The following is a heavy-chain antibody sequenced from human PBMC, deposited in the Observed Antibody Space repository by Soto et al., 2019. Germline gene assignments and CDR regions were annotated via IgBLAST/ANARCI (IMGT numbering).Heavy chain of an antibody. D-gene: IGHD3-9*01. CDR1: GYTFTSYG. CDR2: ISAYNGNT. V-gene: IGHV1-18*01. Sequence: ASVKVSCKASGYTFTSYGISWVRQAPGQGLEWMGWISAYNGNTNYAQKLQGRVTMTTDTSTSTAYMELRSLRSDDTAVYYCARGGYYDILTGPYYFDYWGQGTLVTVSS. CDR3: ARGGYYDILTGPYYFDY. J-gene: IGHJ4*02.